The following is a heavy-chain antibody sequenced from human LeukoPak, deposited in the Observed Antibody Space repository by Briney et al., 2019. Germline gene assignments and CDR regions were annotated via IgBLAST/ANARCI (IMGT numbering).Heavy chain of an antibody. Sequence: GASVKVSCKASGYTFTGYYMHWVRQAPGQRLEWMGWINPNSGGTNYAQKFQGRVTMTRDTSISTAYMELSRLRSDDTAVYYCARDYDCSSTSCYDSDAFDIWGQGTMVTVSS. CDR3: ARDYDCSSTSCYDSDAFDI. CDR2: INPNSGGT. CDR1: GYTFTGYY. J-gene: IGHJ3*02. D-gene: IGHD2-2*01. V-gene: IGHV1-2*02.